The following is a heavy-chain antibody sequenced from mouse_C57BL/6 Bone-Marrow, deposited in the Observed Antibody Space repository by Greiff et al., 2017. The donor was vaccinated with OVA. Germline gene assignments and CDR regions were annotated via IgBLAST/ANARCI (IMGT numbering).Heavy chain of an antibody. J-gene: IGHJ1*03. Sequence: VQLQQSGAELVRPGASVKLSCTASGFNIKDDYMHWVKQRPEQGLEWIGWIDPENGDTEYASKFQGKATITADTSSNTAYLQLSSLTSEDTAVYYGTTGGRWLLGYFDVWGTGTTVTVSS. V-gene: IGHV14-4*01. CDR3: TTGGRWLLGYFDV. CDR1: GFNIKDDY. D-gene: IGHD2-3*01. CDR2: IDPENGDT.